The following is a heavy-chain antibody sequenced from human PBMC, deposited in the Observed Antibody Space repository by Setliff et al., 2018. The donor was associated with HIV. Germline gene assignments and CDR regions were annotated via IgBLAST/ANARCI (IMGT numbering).Heavy chain of an antibody. V-gene: IGHV4-61*02. J-gene: IGHJ4*02. Sequence: SETLSLTCTVSGGSIISGSYYWSWIRQPAGKALEWIGRIYTSGSTNYNPSLKSRVTMSVDTSKKQFSLKLTSVTAADTAVYYCAGHFYYSGSGIWAGLDSWGQGTLVTVSS. CDR3: AGHFYYSGSGIWAGLDS. D-gene: IGHD3-10*01. CDR1: GGSIISGSYY. CDR2: IYTSGST.